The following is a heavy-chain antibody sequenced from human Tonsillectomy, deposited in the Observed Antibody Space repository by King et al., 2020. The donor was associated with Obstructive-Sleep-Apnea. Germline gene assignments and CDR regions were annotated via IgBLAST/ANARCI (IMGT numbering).Heavy chain of an antibody. V-gene: IGHV3-30*04. CDR2: ISYDGSDK. D-gene: IGHD2/OR15-2a*01. CDR3: VRFGGTFSDY. CDR1: GFTFSNYA. J-gene: IGHJ4*02. Sequence: VQLVESGGGVAQPGRSLRLSCAASGFTFSNYAMHWVRQAPGKGLEWVAVISYDGSDKYYADSVKGRFTISRDNSQNTLYLQMNSLRSEDTAVYYCVRFGGTFSDYWGQGTLVTVSS.